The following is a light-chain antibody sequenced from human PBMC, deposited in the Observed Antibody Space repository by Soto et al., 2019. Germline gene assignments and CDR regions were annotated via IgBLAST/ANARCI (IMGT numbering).Light chain of an antibody. CDR2: GAS. CDR3: QQYGSSGT. Sequence: EIVLTQSPATLSLSPGERATLSCRASQSVSSYLAWYQQKPGQAPRILIYGASTRATGIPARFSGSGSGTDFTLTISRLEPEDFAVYYCQQYGSSGTLGQGTKVDIK. CDR1: QSVSSY. V-gene: IGKV3-20*01. J-gene: IGKJ1*01.